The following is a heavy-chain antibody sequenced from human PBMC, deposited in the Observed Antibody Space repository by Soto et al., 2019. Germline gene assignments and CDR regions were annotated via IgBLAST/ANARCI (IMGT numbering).Heavy chain of an antibody. D-gene: IGHD3-3*01. CDR1: GGTFSSYA. Sequence: ASVKVSCKASGGTFSSYAISWVRQAPGQGLEWMGGIIPIFGTANYAQKFQGRVTITADKSTSTAYMELSSLRSEDTAVYYCATATLGLVIRNYYYYGMDVWGQGTTVTVSS. CDR3: ATATLGLVIRNYYYYGMDV. V-gene: IGHV1-69*06. CDR2: IIPIFGTA. J-gene: IGHJ6*02.